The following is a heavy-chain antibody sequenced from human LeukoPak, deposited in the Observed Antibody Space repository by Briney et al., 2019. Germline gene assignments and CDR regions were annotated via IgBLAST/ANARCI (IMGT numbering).Heavy chain of an antibody. CDR2: IKSKTDGGTT. Sequence: GGSLRLSCAASGFTFSNAWMSWVRQAPGKGLEWVGRIKSKTDGGTTDYAAPVKGRFTISRDDSKNTLYLQMNSLKTEDTALYYCAKRGYYYDSGGYYYFDYWGQGTLVTISS. V-gene: IGHV3-15*01. D-gene: IGHD3-22*01. CDR3: AKRGYYYDSGGYYYFDY. CDR1: GFTFSNAW. J-gene: IGHJ4*02.